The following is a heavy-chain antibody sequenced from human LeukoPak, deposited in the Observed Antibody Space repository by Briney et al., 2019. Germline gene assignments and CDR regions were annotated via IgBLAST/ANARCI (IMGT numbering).Heavy chain of an antibody. CDR2: IGGRDDRT. CDR3: AKDPNPFYDFWSGYK. J-gene: IGHJ4*02. V-gene: IGHV3-23*01. D-gene: IGHD3-3*01. CDR1: GFTFTGHT. Sequence: GGSLRLSCAASGFTFTGHTMTWLRQAPGKGLEWVSIIGGRDDRTYYADSVKGRFTISRDNSKNALYLQMNSLRGEDTAVYYCAKDPNPFYDFWSGYKWGQGTLVTVSS.